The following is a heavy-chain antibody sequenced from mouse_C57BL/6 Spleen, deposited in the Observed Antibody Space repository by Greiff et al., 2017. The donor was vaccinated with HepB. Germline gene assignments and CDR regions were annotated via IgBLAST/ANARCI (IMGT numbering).Heavy chain of an antibody. V-gene: IGHV5-17*01. CDR2: ISSGSSTI. J-gene: IGHJ4*01. Sequence: EVKVVESGGGLVKPGGSLKLSCAASGFTFSDYGMHWVRQAPEKGLEWVAYISSGSSTIYYADTVKGRFTISRDNAKNTLFLQMTSLRSEDTAMYYCARPWLLRTLYYAMDYWGQGTSVTVSS. CDR1: GFTFSDYG. D-gene: IGHD2-3*01. CDR3: ARPWLLRTLYYAMDY.